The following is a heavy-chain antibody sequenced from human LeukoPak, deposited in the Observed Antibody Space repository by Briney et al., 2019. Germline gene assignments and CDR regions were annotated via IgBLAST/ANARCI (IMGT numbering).Heavy chain of an antibody. CDR2: TIPIFGTA. J-gene: IGHJ4*02. CDR1: GGTFSSYA. D-gene: IGHD6-13*01. Sequence: ASVKVSCKASGGTFSSYAISWVRQAPGQGLEWMGGTIPIFGTANYAQKFQGRVTITADESTSTAYMELSSLRSEDTAVYYCARAPGYSSSWYLFSDQNKYYFDYWGQGTLVTVSS. V-gene: IGHV1-69*13. CDR3: ARAPGYSSSWYLFSDQNKYYFDY.